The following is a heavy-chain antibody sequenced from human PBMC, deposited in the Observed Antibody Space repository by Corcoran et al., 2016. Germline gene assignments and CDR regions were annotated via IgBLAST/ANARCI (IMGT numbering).Heavy chain of an antibody. V-gene: IGHV6-1*01. CDR1: GDSVSSNSAA. CDR2: TYYRSKWYN. D-gene: IGHD2-15*01. Sequence: QVQLQQSGPGLVKPSQTLSLTCAISGDSVSSNSAAWNWIRQSPSRGLEWLGRTYYRSKWYNDYAVDVKSRINIKPDTSKNQFSMQLKPVTPEDTAVYYCARGGGNNDGMDVLGHGTSLTFAS. J-gene: IGHJ6*02. CDR3: ARGGGNNDGMDV.